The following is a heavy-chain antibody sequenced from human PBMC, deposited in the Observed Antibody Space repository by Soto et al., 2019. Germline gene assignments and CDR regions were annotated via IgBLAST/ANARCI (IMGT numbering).Heavy chain of an antibody. J-gene: IGHJ6*02. D-gene: IGHD2-2*01. Sequence: EVQLVESGGRLVQPGRSLRLSCVGTGLNFDDFAMHWVRQAPGKGLEWVSGITWNSRVLAYADSVKGRFTISRDDSKNTLYLQMNSLRVEDTAVYYCAKDPPWTVGPLAMDVWGQGTTVTVSS. CDR2: ITWNSRVL. CDR3: AKDPPWTVGPLAMDV. CDR1: GLNFDDFA. V-gene: IGHV3-9*01.